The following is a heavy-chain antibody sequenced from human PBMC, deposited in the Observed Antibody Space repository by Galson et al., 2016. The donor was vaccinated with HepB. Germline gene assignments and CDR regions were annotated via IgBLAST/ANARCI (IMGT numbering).Heavy chain of an antibody. CDR2: IKSKTDGGTI. V-gene: IGHV3-15*01. CDR3: TTRYCSSSSCYLPTYYYYYMDV. Sequence: SLRLSCAASGFTFSNAWMSWVRQAPGKGLEWVGRIKSKTDGGTIDYAAPVKGRFTTPRDDSKNTVYLQMNSLRTEDTAVYYCTTRYCSSSSCYLPTYYYYYMDVWGKGTTVTVSS. J-gene: IGHJ6*03. D-gene: IGHD2-2*01. CDR1: GFTFSNAW.